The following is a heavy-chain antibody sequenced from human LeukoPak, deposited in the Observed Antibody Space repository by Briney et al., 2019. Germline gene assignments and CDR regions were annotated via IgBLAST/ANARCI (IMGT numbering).Heavy chain of an antibody. CDR2: IWYDGSNK. CDR3: AKRYSYLDY. Sequence: PGGSLRLSCAASGFTFSSYGMHWVRQAPGKGLEWVAVIWYDGSNKYYADSVKGRFTISRDNSKNTLYLQMSSLRAEDTAVYYCAKRYSYLDYWGQGTLVIVSS. J-gene: IGHJ4*02. D-gene: IGHD1-26*01. CDR1: GFTFSSYG. V-gene: IGHV3-33*06.